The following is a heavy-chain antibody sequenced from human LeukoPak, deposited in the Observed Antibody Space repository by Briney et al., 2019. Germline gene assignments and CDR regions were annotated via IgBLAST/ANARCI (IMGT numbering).Heavy chain of an antibody. J-gene: IGHJ4*02. CDR3: ARSGSDFDY. CDR2: IKEDGSEK. V-gene: IGHV3-7*01. D-gene: IGHD3-3*01. Sequence: HPGGSLRLSCEASGFTFGNYWMSWVRQTPGKGLEWVANIKEDGSEKNYVDSVKGRFTLSRDNAKNSLYLQMNSLRAEDTAVYYCARSGSDFDYWGQGTLVSVSS. CDR1: GFTFGNYW.